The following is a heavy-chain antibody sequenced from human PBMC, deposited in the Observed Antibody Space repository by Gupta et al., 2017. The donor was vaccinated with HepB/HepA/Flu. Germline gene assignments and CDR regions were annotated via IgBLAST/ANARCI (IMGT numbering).Heavy chain of an antibody. J-gene: IGHJ3*02. CDR1: GYTFIAYS. CDR2: INPNTGGT. V-gene: IGHV1-2*04. D-gene: IGHD6-6*01. CDR3: ARRSSSSGSVYAFDI. Sequence: QVRLVQSGAAVKEPGASVKVSCTASGYTFIAYSMHVVRQVPGQGLEWMGWINPNTGGTNYAQKFQGWATMTRDTSISTAYMELSRLKSDDTAVYYCARRSSSSGSVYAFDIWGQGTMVTVSS.